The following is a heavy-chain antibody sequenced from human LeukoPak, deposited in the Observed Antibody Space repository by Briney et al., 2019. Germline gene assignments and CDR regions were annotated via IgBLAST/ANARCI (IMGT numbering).Heavy chain of an antibody. CDR1: GFTFRLYS. D-gene: IGHD7-27*01. V-gene: IGHV3-48*02. Sequence: PGGSLRLSCAASGFTFRLYSMNWVRQAPGKGLEWLSYIRSSDGAIAYADSVKGRFTISRDDAKNSLHLQMNSLRDEDTAVYYCARDRDWGFDYWGQGTLITVSS. CDR2: IRSSDGAI. J-gene: IGHJ4*02. CDR3: ARDRDWGFDY.